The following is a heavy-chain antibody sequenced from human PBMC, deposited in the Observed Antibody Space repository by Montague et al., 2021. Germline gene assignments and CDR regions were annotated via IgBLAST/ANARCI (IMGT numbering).Heavy chain of an antibody. CDR3: AKSRDGDVAEVYYYDMDV. Sequence: SETLSLTCTVSGGSINNYYWSWIRQPPGRGLEWIGYIHYTGSTEYSPSLKNRVTMSIDTSKQQFSLRLNSVTAADTAVYYCAKSRDGDVAEVYYYDMDVWGKGATVTVSS. CDR1: GGSINNYY. J-gene: IGHJ6*04. D-gene: IGHD5-24*01. CDR2: IHYTGST. V-gene: IGHV4-59*12.